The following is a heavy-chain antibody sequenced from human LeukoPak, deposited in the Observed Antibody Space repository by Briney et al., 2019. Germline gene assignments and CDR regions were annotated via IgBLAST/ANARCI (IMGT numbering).Heavy chain of an antibody. V-gene: IGHV3-9*01. D-gene: IGHD3-10*01. CDR1: GFTFDDYA. J-gene: IGHJ5*02. CDR2: ISWNSGSI. CDR3: AKDARGYYYGSGSYWRWFDP. Sequence: RTGGSLRLSCAASGFTFDDYAMHWVRQAPGKGLEWVSGISWNSGSIGYADSVKGRFTISRDNAKNSLYLQMNSLRAEDTALYYCAKDARGYYYGSGSYWRWFDPWAREPWSPSPQ.